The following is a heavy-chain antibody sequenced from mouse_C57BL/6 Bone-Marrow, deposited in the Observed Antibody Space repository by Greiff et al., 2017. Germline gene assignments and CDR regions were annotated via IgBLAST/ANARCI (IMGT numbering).Heavy chain of an antibody. D-gene: IGHD2-4*01. CDR3: ARDDYDGGYFDY. J-gene: IGHJ2*01. V-gene: IGHV1-55*01. Sequence: QVQLQQPGAELVKPGASVKMSCKASGYTFTSYSITWVKQRPGQGLEWIGDIYPGSGSTNYNEKFKSKATLTVDTSSSTAYMQLSSLTSEDSAVYYCARDDYDGGYFDYWGQGTTLTVSS. CDR2: IYPGSGST. CDR1: GYTFTSYS.